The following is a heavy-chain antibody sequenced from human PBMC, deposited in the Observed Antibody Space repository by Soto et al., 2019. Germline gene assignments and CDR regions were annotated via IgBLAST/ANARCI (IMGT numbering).Heavy chain of an antibody. CDR2: VYDSGSN. CDR1: GGSISSSDW. V-gene: IGHV4-4*02. D-gene: IGHD3-22*01. J-gene: IGHJ1*01. Sequence: QVQLQESGPGLVKPSGTLSLTCAVSGGSISSSDWWSWGRQPPGKGLEWIGEVYDSGSNNYNPPLKSRVNIPVDKTKNPFSLKVRSVTAAATAVYYWARGTGYYSAEYFQHWGQGTLVTVSS. CDR3: ARGTGYYSAEYFQH.